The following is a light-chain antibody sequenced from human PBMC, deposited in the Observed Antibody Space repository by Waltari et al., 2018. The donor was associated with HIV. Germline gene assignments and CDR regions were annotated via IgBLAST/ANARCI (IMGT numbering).Light chain of an antibody. CDR1: WSDIGSYDL. J-gene: IGLJ3*02. CDR3: CSYAGSGTFVV. CDR2: DVN. V-gene: IGLV2-23*02. Sequence: QSALTQPASVSGSPGQSITLSCSGTWSDIGSYDLVSWYQHFPGKAPKRILYDVNERPSGVSHRYSGSKSGNTASLVISGLQSEDEADYYCCSYAGSGTFVVFGGGTRLTV.